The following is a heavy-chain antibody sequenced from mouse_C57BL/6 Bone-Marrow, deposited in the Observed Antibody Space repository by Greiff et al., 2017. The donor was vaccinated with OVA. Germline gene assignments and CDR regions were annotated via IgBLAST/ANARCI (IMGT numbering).Heavy chain of an antibody. Sequence: QVQLKQSGAELARPGASVKLYCKASGYTFTSYGISWVKQRTGQGLEWIGEIYPRSGNTYYNEKFKGKATLTADKSSSTAYMELRSLTSEDSAVYFCVGGVVAFDYWGQGTTLTVSS. J-gene: IGHJ2*01. V-gene: IGHV1-81*01. CDR1: GYTFTSYG. CDR3: VGGVVAFDY. CDR2: IYPRSGNT. D-gene: IGHD1-1*01.